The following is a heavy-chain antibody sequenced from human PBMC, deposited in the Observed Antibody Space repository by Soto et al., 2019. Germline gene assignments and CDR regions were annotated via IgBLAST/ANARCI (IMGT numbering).Heavy chain of an antibody. D-gene: IGHD3-10*02. CDR1: GGTFSSYT. J-gene: IGHJ6*02. CDR3: ASGRGGRSSMFGGGYYYYYYGMDV. Sequence: QVQLVQSGAEVKKPGSSVKVSCKASGGTFSSYTISWVRQAPGQGLEWMGRIIPILGIANYAQKFQGRVTITADKATSTAYMELSSLRSEDTAVYYCASGRGGRSSMFGGGYYYYYYGMDVWGQGTTVTVSS. V-gene: IGHV1-69*02. CDR2: IIPILGIA.